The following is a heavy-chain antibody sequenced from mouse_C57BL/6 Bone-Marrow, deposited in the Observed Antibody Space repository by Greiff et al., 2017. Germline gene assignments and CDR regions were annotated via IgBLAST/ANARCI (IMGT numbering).Heavy chain of an antibody. J-gene: IGHJ1*03. CDR2: INYDGSST. CDR3: ARDLSGPHFDV. Sequence: EVKLVESEGGLVQPGSSMKLSCTASGFTFSDYYMAWVRQVPEKGLEWVANINYDGSSTYYLDSLKSRFIISRDNAKNILYLQMSSLKSEDTATYYCARDLSGPHFDVWGTGTTVTVSS. D-gene: IGHD3-1*01. V-gene: IGHV5-16*01. CDR1: GFTFSDYY.